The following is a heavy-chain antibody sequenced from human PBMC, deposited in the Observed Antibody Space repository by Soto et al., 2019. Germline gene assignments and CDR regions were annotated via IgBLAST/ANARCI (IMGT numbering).Heavy chain of an antibody. CDR3: ARERDVVVVAASDAFDI. CDR1: GFPFTSYA. CDR2: ISGSGGST. D-gene: IGHD2-15*01. J-gene: IGHJ3*02. V-gene: IGHV3-23*01. Sequence: GGSLRLSCAASGFPFTSYAMSWVRQAPGKGLEWVSVISGSGGSTYYTDSVKGRFTISRDNSKNTLYLQMNSLRAEDTAVYYCARERDVVVVAASDAFDIWGQGTRVTVSS.